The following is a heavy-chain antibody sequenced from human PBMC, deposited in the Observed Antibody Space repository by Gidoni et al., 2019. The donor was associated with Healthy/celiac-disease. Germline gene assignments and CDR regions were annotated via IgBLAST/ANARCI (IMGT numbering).Heavy chain of an antibody. D-gene: IGHD4-4*01. CDR3: AAPQGTVRGPGWFDP. Sequence: QLQLQESGPGLVKPSETLSLTCTVSGGSISSSSYYWGWIRQPPGKGLEWIGSIYYSGSTYYNPSLKSRVTISVDTSKNQFSLKLSSVTAADTAVYYCAAPQGTVRGPGWFDPWGQGTLVTVSS. CDR2: IYYSGST. J-gene: IGHJ5*02. CDR1: GGSISSSSYY. V-gene: IGHV4-39*01.